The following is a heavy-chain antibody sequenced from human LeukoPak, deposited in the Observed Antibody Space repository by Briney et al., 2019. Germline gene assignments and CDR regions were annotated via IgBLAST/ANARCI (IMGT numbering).Heavy chain of an antibody. D-gene: IGHD2-8*01. V-gene: IGHV1-2*02. CDR3: STEDKYCTTSTCGDS. J-gene: IGHJ4*02. CDR2: IIPNSGGT. CDR1: GYTFSDYY. Sequence: ASVKVSCKPSGYTFSDYYLHWVRQAPGQGLEWMGYIIPNSGGTTYAQKFQGRVTMTRDTSISAAYLDLSGLRSDDTAVYYCSTEDKYCTTSTCGDSWGQGTLVTVSS.